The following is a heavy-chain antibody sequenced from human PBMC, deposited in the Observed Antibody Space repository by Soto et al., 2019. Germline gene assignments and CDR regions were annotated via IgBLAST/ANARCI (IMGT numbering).Heavy chain of an antibody. V-gene: IGHV1-69*13. J-gene: IGHJ5*02. Sequence: ASVKVSCKESGGTFSSYATAWVRQAPGQGLEWMGGIIPIFGIPNYAQKFQGRVAITADESTNTAYMELSSLRSDDTAVYYCAKAAQTRFNWNDLGNWFDPWGQGTLVTVSS. D-gene: IGHD1-1*01. CDR1: GGTFSSYA. CDR3: AKAAQTRFNWNDLGNWFDP. CDR2: IIPIFGIP.